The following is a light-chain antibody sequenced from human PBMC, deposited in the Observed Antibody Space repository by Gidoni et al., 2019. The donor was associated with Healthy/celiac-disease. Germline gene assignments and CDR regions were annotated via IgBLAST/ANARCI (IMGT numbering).Light chain of an antibody. Sequence: DIQITQSPSSLPASVGDRVTITCQASQDISNYLNWYQQKPGKAPKLLIYDASNLETGVPSRFSGSGSGTDFTFTISSLQPEDIATYYCQQYDNRPLTFGEGTKVEIK. V-gene: IGKV1-33*01. CDR2: DAS. CDR1: QDISNY. CDR3: QQYDNRPLT. J-gene: IGKJ4*01.